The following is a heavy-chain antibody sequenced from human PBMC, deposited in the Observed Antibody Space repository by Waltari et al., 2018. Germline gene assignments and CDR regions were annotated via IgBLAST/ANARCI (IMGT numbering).Heavy chain of an antibody. CDR2: ISWNSGSI. D-gene: IGHD3-3*01. J-gene: IGHJ6*02. Sequence: EVQLVESGGGLVQPGRSLRLSCAASGFTFDDYAMHWVRHATGKGLELVSGISWNSGSIGYADSVKGRFTISRDNAKNSLYLQMNSLRAEDTALYYCAKDATIFGFPLYYYGMDVWGQGTTVTVSS. CDR3: AKDATIFGFPLYYYGMDV. CDR1: GFTFDDYA. V-gene: IGHV3-9*01.